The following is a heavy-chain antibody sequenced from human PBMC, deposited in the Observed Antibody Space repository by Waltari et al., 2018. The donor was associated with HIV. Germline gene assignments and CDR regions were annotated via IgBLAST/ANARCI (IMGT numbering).Heavy chain of an antibody. CDR3: VKERGPFNGFDI. V-gene: IGHV3-33*06. Sequence: QVYLMESGGGVVQPGGSLKLSCAASGFTFSSYGMHWVRQAPGKGRGWVSVIWSDGYNQFYADSVRGRFTFSRDNSKYTLSLQMNSLRAEDTALYYCVKERGPFNGFDIWGQGTMVTVSS. CDR2: IWSDGYNQ. CDR1: GFTFSSYG. D-gene: IGHD3-16*01. J-gene: IGHJ3*02.